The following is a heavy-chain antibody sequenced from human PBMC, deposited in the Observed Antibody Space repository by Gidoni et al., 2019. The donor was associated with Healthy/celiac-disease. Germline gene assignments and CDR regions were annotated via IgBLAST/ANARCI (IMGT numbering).Heavy chain of an antibody. V-gene: IGHV1-46*01. Sequence: QVQLVQSGAEVKKPGASVKVSCKASGYTFTSYYLPWVRQDPGQGLEWMGIHNPSGGSTSYAQKFQGRGTITRDTSTSTVYMELSSLRSEDTAVYYCARGGGYDFWSGYLAGYYGMDVWGQGTTVTVSS. CDR2: HNPSGGST. CDR1: GYTFTSYY. J-gene: IGHJ6*02. D-gene: IGHD3-3*01. CDR3: ARGGGYDFWSGYLAGYYGMDV.